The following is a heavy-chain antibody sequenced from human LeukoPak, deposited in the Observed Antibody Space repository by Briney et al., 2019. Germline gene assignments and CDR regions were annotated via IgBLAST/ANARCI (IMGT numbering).Heavy chain of an antibody. CDR3: ARERSGYYYFYYMDV. CDR2: INHSGST. CDR1: GGSFSGYY. D-gene: IGHD3-10*01. J-gene: IGHJ6*03. V-gene: IGHV4-34*01. Sequence: PSETLSLTCAVYGGSFSGYYWSWIRQPPGKGLEWIGEINHSGSTNYNPSLKSRVTISVDTSKNQFSLKLSSVTAADTAVYYCARERSGYYYFYYMDVWGKGTTVTVSS.